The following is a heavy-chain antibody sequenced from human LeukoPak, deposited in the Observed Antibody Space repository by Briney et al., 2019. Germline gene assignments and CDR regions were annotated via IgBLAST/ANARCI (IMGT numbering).Heavy chain of an antibody. CDR1: GGSFSGYY. V-gene: IGHV4-34*01. CDR3: ARGTLKRGSYLAY. J-gene: IGHJ4*02. Sequence: PSETLSLTCAVYGGSFSGYYWSWIRQPPGKGLEWIGEINHSGSTNYNPSLKSRVTISVDTSKNQFSLKLSSVTAADTAVYYCARGTLKRGSYLAYWGQGTLVTVSS. CDR2: INHSGST. D-gene: IGHD1-26*01.